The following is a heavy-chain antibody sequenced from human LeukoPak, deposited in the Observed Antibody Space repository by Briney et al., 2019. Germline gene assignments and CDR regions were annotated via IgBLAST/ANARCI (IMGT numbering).Heavy chain of an antibody. CDR2: IYSGGNT. D-gene: IGHD4-17*01. J-gene: IGHJ4*02. CDR3: ARRAGEYSHPYDY. CDR1: GFTVSINS. Sequence: GGSLRLSCAVSGFTVSINSMSWVRQAPGKGLEWVSFIYSGGNTHYSDSVKGRFTISRDNSKNTLYLQMNSLRAEDTAVYYCARRAGEYSHPYDYWGQGTLVTVSS. V-gene: IGHV3-53*01.